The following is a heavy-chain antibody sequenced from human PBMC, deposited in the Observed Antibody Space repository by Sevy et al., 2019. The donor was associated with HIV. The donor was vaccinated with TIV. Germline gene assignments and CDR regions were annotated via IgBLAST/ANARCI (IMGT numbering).Heavy chain of an antibody. CDR1: GFTVNSNY. D-gene: IGHD5-18*01. CDR2: IHSDDTT. V-gene: IGHV3-66*01. Sequence: GGSLRLSCAASGFTVNSNYRTWVRQAPGKGLEGVSVIHSDDTTYHADSVKDRFTISRDNFKNTLYLHMSSLRAEDTAVYYCARGKSGYSYALNYWGQGTLVTVSS. CDR3: ARGKSGYSYALNY. J-gene: IGHJ4*02.